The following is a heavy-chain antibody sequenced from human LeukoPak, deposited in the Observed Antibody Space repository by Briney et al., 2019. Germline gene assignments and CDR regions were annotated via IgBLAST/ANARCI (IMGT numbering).Heavy chain of an antibody. CDR3: AGSYQAPYYYYYMDV. Sequence: GGSLRLSCAASGFTVSSNYMSWVRQATGKGLEWVSVIYSGGSTYYADSVKGRFTISRDNSKNTLYLQMNSLRAEDTAVYYCAGSYQAPYYYYYMDVWGKGTTVTVSS. D-gene: IGHD3-10*01. J-gene: IGHJ6*03. V-gene: IGHV3-66*02. CDR1: GFTVSSNY. CDR2: IYSGGST.